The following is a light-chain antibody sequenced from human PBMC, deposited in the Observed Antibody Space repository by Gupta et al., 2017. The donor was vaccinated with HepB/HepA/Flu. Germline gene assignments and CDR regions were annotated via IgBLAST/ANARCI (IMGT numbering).Light chain of an antibody. CDR1: TGAVTSGHC. J-gene: IGLJ3*02. V-gene: IGLV7-46*01. CDR3: FLSYGGSTWV. CDR2: ETT. Sequence: QAVVPQEPSLTVSPGGTVTLTCGSSTGAVTSGHCPYWFQQKPGQAPRPLIYETTNKYSWTPARFSGSVRGGTAALTLSVAQPEEEAEYYCFLSYGGSTWVFGGGTKLTVL.